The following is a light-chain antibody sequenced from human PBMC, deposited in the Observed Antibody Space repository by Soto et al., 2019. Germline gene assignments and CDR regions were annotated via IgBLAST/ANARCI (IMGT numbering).Light chain of an antibody. CDR1: QSVNIH. CDR3: QHYVRRSPIT. V-gene: IGKV3D-15*01. J-gene: IGKJ5*01. CDR2: VSA. Sequence: EIVMTQSPATLSVSPGERATLSCRASQSVNIHSAWYQHKPGQAPSLLLSVSASRSTCIPYRFSGSGSATDFTLTIIRLEPEDFALYYCQHYVRRSPITFGQGTRLEIK.